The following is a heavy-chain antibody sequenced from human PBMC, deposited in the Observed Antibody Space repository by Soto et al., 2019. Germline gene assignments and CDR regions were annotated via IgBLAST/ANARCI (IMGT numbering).Heavy chain of an antibody. J-gene: IGHJ6*02. CDR3: ARTRSFTLGFYYDGMDV. CDR2: IYPGDSDT. CDR1: GYSLASYW. Sequence: GESLKISCHGSGYSLASYWIGWVRQMPWKDLEWMGIIYPGDSDTRYSPSFQGQVTISADKSLRTAYLQWTSLKASDTALYYCARTRSFTLGFYYDGMDVWGQGTTVTVSS. V-gene: IGHV5-51*01. D-gene: IGHD6-6*01.